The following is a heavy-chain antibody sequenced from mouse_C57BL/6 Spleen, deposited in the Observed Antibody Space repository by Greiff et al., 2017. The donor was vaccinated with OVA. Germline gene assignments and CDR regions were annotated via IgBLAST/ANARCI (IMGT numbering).Heavy chain of an antibody. V-gene: IGHV1-64*01. Sequence: QVQLQQSGAELVKPGASVKLSCKASGYTFTSYWMHWVKQRPGQGLEWIGMIHPNSGSTNYNEKFKSKATLTVDKSSSTAYMQLSSLTSEDSAVYYCARWGYGGYFDYWGQGTTLTVSS. CDR3: ARWGYGGYFDY. CDR1: GYTFTSYW. D-gene: IGHD1-1*01. J-gene: IGHJ2*01. CDR2: IHPNSGST.